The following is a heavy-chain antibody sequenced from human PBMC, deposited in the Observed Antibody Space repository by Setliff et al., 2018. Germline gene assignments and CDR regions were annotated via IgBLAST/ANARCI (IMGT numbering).Heavy chain of an antibody. D-gene: IGHD3-16*02. J-gene: IGHJ4*02. Sequence: HPGGSLRLSCAASGFTFTNYWMSWVRQAPGKGLEWVANIKQDGSEKYYLDSVKGRFTISRDNAKKSLYLQMNSLRAEDTAVYYCARLMITLGGVIVYFDNWGQGTLVTVSS. CDR3: ARLMITLGGVIVYFDN. V-gene: IGHV3-7*01. CDR1: GFTFTNYW. CDR2: IKQDGSEK.